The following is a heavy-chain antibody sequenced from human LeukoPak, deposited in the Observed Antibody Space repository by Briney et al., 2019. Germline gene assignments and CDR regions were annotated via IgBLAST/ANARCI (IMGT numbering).Heavy chain of an antibody. Sequence: GGSLRLSCAASGFTFSSYSMNWVRQAPGKGLEWVSSISSSSSYIYYADSVKGRFTISRDNAKNSLYLQMNSLRAEDTAVYYCARDGGAGTPWAFDIWGQGTMVTVSS. CDR3: ARDGGAGTPWAFDI. CDR1: GFTFSSYS. J-gene: IGHJ3*02. D-gene: IGHD6-25*01. CDR2: ISSSSSYI. V-gene: IGHV3-21*01.